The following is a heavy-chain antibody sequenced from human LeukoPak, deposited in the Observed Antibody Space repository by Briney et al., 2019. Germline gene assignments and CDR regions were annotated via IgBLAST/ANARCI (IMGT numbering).Heavy chain of an antibody. Sequence: PGGSLRLSCEPSGFTYGYYWMTWVRQAPGKGLEWVANINQYGNETYYVDSVKGRFFIFRDNVKNSLYLQMNRLRAEDTAVYYCARDYGDYWGQGTLVTVSP. CDR1: GFTYGYYW. D-gene: IGHD4-17*01. CDR2: INQYGNET. V-gene: IGHV3-7*01. CDR3: ARDYGDY. J-gene: IGHJ4*02.